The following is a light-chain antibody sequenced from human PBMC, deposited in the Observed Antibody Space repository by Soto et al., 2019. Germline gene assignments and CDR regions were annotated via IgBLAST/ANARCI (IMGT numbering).Light chain of an antibody. Sequence: DIPMTQSPSSMSASVGDRVTITCRAIRGISNYLTWFQQNPGKVPNRLIYAASSLQSGVPSRFSGSGSETEFPLTITSLQPEDLATYFCLQHSRYPLTFGGGTKVEIK. V-gene: IGKV1-17*03. CDR3: LQHSRYPLT. CDR2: AAS. J-gene: IGKJ4*01. CDR1: RGISNY.